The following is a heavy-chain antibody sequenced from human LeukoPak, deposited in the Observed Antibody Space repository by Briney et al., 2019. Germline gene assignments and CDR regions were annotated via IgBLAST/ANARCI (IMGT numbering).Heavy chain of an antibody. CDR1: GFTFSSYW. Sequence: GGSLRLSCAASGFTFSSYWMSWVRQAPGKGLEWVANMTYDGSEKYYVDSVKGRFTISRDNAKNSLYLQMNSLRAEDTAVYYCERDIEAAGLFLDYWGKGNLVTDSS. D-gene: IGHD6-13*01. V-gene: IGHV3-7*01. J-gene: IGHJ4*02. CDR3: ERDIEAAGLFLDY. CDR2: MTYDGSEK.